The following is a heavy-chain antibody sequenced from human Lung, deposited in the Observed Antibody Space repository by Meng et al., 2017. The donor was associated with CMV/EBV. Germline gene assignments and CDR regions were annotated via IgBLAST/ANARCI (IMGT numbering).Heavy chain of an antibody. CDR3: ALHLGSGWYFDL. V-gene: IGHV3-74*01. J-gene: IGHJ2*01. CDR1: GFTFSNYW. D-gene: IGHD1-26*01. CDR2: INGDGSRT. Sequence: GESLKISCAASGFTFSNYWMHWVRQAPGKGLVWVSGINGDGSRTTYADSVKGRFTISRDNAKNTMYLEMNSLRGEDTAMYYCALHLGSGWYFDLWGRGTLVTVSS.